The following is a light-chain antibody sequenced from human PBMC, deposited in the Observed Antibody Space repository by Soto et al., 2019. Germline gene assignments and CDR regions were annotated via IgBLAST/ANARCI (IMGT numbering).Light chain of an antibody. CDR3: QQYGSSPRT. V-gene: IGKV3-20*01. Sequence: EIVLTQSPATVSLSPGERATLSCRASQSISTYLAWYQHKPGQAPRLLIYDASSRATGIPDRFSGSGSGTDFTLTISRLEPEDFAVYYCQQYGSSPRTFGQGTKVDIK. CDR2: DAS. CDR1: QSISTY. J-gene: IGKJ2*02.